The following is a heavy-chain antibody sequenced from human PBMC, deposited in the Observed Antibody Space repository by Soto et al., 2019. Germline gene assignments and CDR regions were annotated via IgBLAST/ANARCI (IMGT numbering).Heavy chain of an antibody. D-gene: IGHD1-1*01. V-gene: IGHV5-51*01. CDR2: IYPGDSDT. CDR1: GYSFTSYW. CDR3: ARQGSTGKGQYYYYYMDV. J-gene: IGHJ6*03. Sequence: PVESLKISCKGSGYSFTSYWIGWVRQMPGKGLEWMGIIYPGDSDTRYSPSFQGQVTTSADKSISTAYLQWSSLKASDTAMYYCARQGSTGKGQYYYYYMDVWGKGTTVTVSS.